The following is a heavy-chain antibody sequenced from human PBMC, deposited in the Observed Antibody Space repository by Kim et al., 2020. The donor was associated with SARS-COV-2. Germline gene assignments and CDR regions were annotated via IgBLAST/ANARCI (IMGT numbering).Heavy chain of an antibody. CDR2: IQEDGSEK. V-gene: IGHV3-7*03. CDR3: TITMVRGPLNFYYYGMDV. CDR1: GFTFSDYW. J-gene: IGHJ6*02. D-gene: IGHD3-10*01. Sequence: GGSLRLSCAASGFTFSDYWMSWVRQTPGKGLEWVAEIQEDGSEKYYVDSVKGRFTISRDNAKNTLYLQMNSLRAEDTAVYYCTITMVRGPLNFYYYGMDVWGHGTTVTVSS.